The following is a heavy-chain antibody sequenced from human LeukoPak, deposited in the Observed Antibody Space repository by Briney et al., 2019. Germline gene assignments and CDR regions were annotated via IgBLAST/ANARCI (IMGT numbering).Heavy chain of an antibody. CDR1: GGSFSNYY. V-gene: IGHV4-34*01. CDR3: AISYGDTKGLRY. J-gene: IGHJ4*02. Sequence: SETLSLTCAVYGGSFSNYYWSWIRQPPGKGLEWIGKINHSGSTNYNPSLKSRVTISVDTSKNQFSLKLSSVTAADTAVYYCAISYGDTKGLRYWGQGTLVTVSS. CDR2: INHSGST. D-gene: IGHD4-17*01.